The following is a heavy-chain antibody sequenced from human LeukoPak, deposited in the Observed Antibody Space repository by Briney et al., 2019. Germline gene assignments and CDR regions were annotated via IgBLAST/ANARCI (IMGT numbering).Heavy chain of an antibody. CDR2: IYPGDSDT. Sequence: GESLKISCKGSGYSFTSYWIGWVRQMPGKGLEWMGIIYPGDSDTGYSPSFQGQVTISADKSISTAYLQWSSLKASDTAMYYCARQGRDGYTVGAFDYWGQGTLVTVSS. CDR1: GYSFTSYW. V-gene: IGHV5-51*01. D-gene: IGHD5-24*01. CDR3: ARQGRDGYTVGAFDY. J-gene: IGHJ4*02.